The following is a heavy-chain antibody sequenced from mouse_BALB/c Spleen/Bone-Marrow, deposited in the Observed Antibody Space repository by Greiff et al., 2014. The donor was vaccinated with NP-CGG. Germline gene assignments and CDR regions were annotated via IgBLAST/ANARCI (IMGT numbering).Heavy chain of an antibody. J-gene: IGHJ3*01. CDR2: IYPYNGGT. Sequence: DVKLQESGPELVKPGASVKISCKASGYTFTDYNIHWVKRSHGKSLEWIGYIYPYNGGTAYNQKFKSKATLTVDNSSSTAYMELRSLTSEDSAVYYCARGRAYYVNYGFAYWGQGTLVTVSA. CDR3: ARGRAYYVNYGFAY. CDR1: GYTFTDYN. V-gene: IGHV1S29*02. D-gene: IGHD2-10*01.